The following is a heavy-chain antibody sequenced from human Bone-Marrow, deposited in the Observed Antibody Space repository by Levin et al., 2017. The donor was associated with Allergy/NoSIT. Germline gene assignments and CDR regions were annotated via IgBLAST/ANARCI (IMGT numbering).Heavy chain of an antibody. V-gene: IGHV3-66*01. J-gene: IGHJ4*02. CDR3: ARNGVGTAAGTP. Sequence: LPGGSLRLSCAASGFSVSRNYMSWVRQAPGKGLEWVSLIYSGGDTQYADSVKGRFTISRDNSRNTLYLQMNSLRGDDTAVYYCARNGVGTAAGTPWGQGTLVTVSS. CDR2: IYSGGDT. CDR1: GFSVSRNY. D-gene: IGHD6-13*01.